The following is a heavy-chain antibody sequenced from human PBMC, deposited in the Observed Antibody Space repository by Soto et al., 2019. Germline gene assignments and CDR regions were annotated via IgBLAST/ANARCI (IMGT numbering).Heavy chain of an antibody. V-gene: IGHV3-30-3*01. D-gene: IGHD2-2*01. J-gene: IGHJ4*02. Sequence: GGSLRLSCSVSGFALSTSAMHWVRQAPGKGLEWVAVISYDGSNTYYADSVKGRFTISRDNMLYLQMNSLRAEDTAVYYCARDQGRSITCQLDYWGQGTLVTVSS. CDR2: ISYDGSNT. CDR3: ARDQGRSITCQLDY. CDR1: GFALSTSA.